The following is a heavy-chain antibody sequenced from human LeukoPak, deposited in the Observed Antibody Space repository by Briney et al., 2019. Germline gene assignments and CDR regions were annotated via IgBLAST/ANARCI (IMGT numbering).Heavy chain of an antibody. J-gene: IGHJ4*02. CDR1: GYTFTSYG. D-gene: IGHD3-10*01. Sequence: ASVKVSCKASGYTFTSYGISWVRQAPGQGLEWMGWISAYNGNTNYAQKLQGRVTMTTDTSTSTAYMELRSLRSDDTAVYYCARARTMVRGVSARYFDYWGQGTLVTVSS. CDR2: ISAYNGNT. V-gene: IGHV1-18*01. CDR3: ARARTMVRGVSARYFDY.